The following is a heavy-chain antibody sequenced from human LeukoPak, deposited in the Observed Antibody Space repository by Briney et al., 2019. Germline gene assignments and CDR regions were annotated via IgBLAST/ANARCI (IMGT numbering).Heavy chain of an antibody. CDR1: GGSFSGYY. V-gene: IGHV4-34*01. CDR2: INHSGST. J-gene: IGHJ5*02. CDR3: ARASSEIHCSGGSCYSYGGWFDP. D-gene: IGHD2-15*01. Sequence: KASETLSLTCAVYGGSFSGYYWSWIRQPPGKGLEWIGEINHSGSTNYNPSLKSRVTISVDTSKNQFSLKLSSVTAADTAVYYCARASSEIHCSGGSCYSYGGWFDPWGQGTLVTVSS.